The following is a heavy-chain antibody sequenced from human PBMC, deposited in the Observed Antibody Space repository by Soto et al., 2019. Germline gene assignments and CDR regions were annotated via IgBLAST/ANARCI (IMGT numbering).Heavy chain of an antibody. Sequence: QVQLLESGGGVVQPGRSLRLSCAASGFTFSSYAMHWVRQAPGKGLEWVAVISYDGSKKYYADSVKGRVTISRDTSKNTLYLKMNSLREEDTAVYYCARGAVDVGAAVLWGMDVWGQGTTVTVSS. J-gene: IGHJ6*02. CDR2: ISYDGSKK. V-gene: IGHV3-30-3*01. CDR3: ARGAVDVGAAVLWGMDV. D-gene: IGHD5-12*01. CDR1: GFTFSSYA.